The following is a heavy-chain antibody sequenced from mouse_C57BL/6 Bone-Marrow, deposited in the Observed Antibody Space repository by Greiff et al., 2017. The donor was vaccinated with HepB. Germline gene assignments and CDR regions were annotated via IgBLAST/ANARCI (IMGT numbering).Heavy chain of an antibody. CDR3: TSARITTVGYYAMDY. CDR2: IDPSDSYT. V-gene: IGHV1-69*01. J-gene: IGHJ4*01. CDR1: GYTFTSYW. D-gene: IGHD1-1*01. Sequence: QVQLQQPGAELVMPGASVKLSCKASGYTFTSYWMHWVKQRPGQGLEWIGEIDPSDSYTNYNQKFKGKSTLTVDKSSSTAYMQLSSLTSEGSAVYNCTSARITTVGYYAMDYWGQGTSVTVYS.